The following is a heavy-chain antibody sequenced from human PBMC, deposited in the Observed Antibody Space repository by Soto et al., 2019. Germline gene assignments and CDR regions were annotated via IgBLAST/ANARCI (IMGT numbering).Heavy chain of an antibody. V-gene: IGHV4-59*01. J-gene: IGHJ6*03. CDR1: GGSISSYY. D-gene: IGHD3-3*01. Sequence: SETLSLTCTVSGGSISSYYWSWNRKPPGKGLEWIGYIYYSGSTNYNPSLKSRVTISVDTSKNQFSLKLSSVTAADTAVYYCAGVYDFWSGRRGYYYYMDVWGKGTTVTVSS. CDR3: AGVYDFWSGRRGYYYYMDV. CDR2: IYYSGST.